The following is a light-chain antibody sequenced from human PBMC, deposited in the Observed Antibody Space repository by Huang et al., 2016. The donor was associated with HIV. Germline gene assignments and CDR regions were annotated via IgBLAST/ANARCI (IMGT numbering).Light chain of an antibody. CDR2: TAS. CDR1: QTISSY. CDR3: QQTYSTPHM. Sequence: DIQMTQSPSSLSASVGDRITITCRASQTISSYLNWYHQKPGKAPKLLIYTASSLQSGVPSRFSGSGSGTEFTLTISSLQPEDFATYYCQQTYSTPHMFGQGTKVEIK. J-gene: IGKJ1*01. V-gene: IGKV1-39*01.